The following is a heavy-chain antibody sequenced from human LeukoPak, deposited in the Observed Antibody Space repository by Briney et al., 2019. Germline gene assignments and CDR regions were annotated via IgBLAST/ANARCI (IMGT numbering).Heavy chain of an antibody. V-gene: IGHV4-59*01. J-gene: IGHJ5*02. Sequence: SETLSLTCTVSGGSISSYYWSWIRQPPGKGLEWIGYIYYSGSTNYNPSLKSRVSISVDTSKNQFSLKLSSVTAADTAVYYCARYDSGYDSWFDPWGQGTLVTVSS. CDR1: GGSISSYY. CDR2: IYYSGST. D-gene: IGHD5-12*01. CDR3: ARYDSGYDSWFDP.